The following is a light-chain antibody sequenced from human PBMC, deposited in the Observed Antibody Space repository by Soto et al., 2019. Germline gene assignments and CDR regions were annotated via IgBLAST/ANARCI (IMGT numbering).Light chain of an antibody. CDR3: SSYTSSSTPSYV. CDR2: DVS. CDR1: SSDVGGYNY. J-gene: IGLJ1*01. V-gene: IGLV2-14*01. Sequence: QSVLTQPASVSGSPGQSITISCTGTSSDVGGYNYVSWYQQHPGKAPKLMIYDVSNRPSWVSNRFSGSKSGNTASLTITGLQAEDEADYYCSSYTSSSTPSYVFGTGTKVTVL.